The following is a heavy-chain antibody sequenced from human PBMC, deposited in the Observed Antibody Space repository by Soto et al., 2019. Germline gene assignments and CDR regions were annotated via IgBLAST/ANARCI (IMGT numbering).Heavy chain of an antibody. Sequence: QVQLQESGPGLVKPSETLSLTGTVSGGSISSYYWSWIRQPPGKGLEWIGYIYYSGSTNYNPSLKSRVTISVDTSKNQFSLKLSSVTAADTAVYYCARDHSGSYWGDNYYYYCGMDVWGQGTKVTVSS. CDR1: GGSISSYY. CDR3: ARDHSGSYWGDNYYYYCGMDV. CDR2: IYYSGST. D-gene: IGHD1-26*01. J-gene: IGHJ6*02. V-gene: IGHV4-59*01.